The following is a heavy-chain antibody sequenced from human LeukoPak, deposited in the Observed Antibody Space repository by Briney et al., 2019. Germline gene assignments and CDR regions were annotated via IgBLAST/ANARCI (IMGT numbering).Heavy chain of an antibody. V-gene: IGHV1-8*01. D-gene: IGHD2-8*01. J-gene: IGHJ5*02. CDR3: ARVRRLSLNWFDP. CDR1: GYTFTSYD. Sequence: ASVKVSCKASGYTFTSYDINWVRQATGQGLEWMGWMNPNSGNTGYAQKFQGRVTMTRNTSISTAYMELSSLRSEDTAVYYCARVRRLSLNWFDPWGQGTLVTVSS. CDR2: MNPNSGNT.